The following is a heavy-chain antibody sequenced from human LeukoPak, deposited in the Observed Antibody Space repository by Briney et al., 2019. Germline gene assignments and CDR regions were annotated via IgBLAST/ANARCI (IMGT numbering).Heavy chain of an antibody. CDR2: ISAGSDYI. J-gene: IGHJ4*02. CDR3: ARWGLGPSFDF. CDR1: GFSFTGYT. V-gene: IGHV3-21*05. Sequence: GGTLRLSCAASGFSFTGYTMTWVRQAPGKGLQWISYISAGSDYIFYADSVRGRFTISRDNAKKSVSLQMNSLRADDTAVYYCARWGLGPSFDFWGQGNLVTVSS. D-gene: IGHD1-26*01.